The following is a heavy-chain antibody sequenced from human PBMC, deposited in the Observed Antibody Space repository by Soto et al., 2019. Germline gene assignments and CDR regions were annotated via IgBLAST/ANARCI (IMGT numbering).Heavy chain of an antibody. CDR2: ISAYNGNT. D-gene: IGHD2-15*01. J-gene: IGHJ4*02. CDR3: ARIDCSGGSCLIDY. CDR1: GYTFTSYG. V-gene: IGHV1-18*01. Sequence: ASVKVSCKASGYTFTSYGISWVRQAPGQGLEWMGWISAYNGNTNYAQKLQGRVTMTTDTSTSTAYMEQRSLRSDDTAVYYCARIDCSGGSCLIDYWGQGTLVTVSS.